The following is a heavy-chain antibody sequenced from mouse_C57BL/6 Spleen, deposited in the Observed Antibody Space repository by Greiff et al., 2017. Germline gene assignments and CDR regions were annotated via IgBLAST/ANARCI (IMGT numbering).Heavy chain of an antibody. CDR1: GYAFSSSW. D-gene: IGHD1-1*01. V-gene: IGHV1-82*01. Sequence: VQLQQSGPELVKPGASVKISCKASGYAFSSSWMNWVKQRPGKGLEWIGRIYPGDGDTNYNGKFKGKATLTADKSSSTAYMQLSSLTSEDSAVYFCARGDYGSSSSYWYFDVWGTGTTVTVSS. CDR2: IYPGDGDT. CDR3: ARGDYGSSSSYWYFDV. J-gene: IGHJ1*03.